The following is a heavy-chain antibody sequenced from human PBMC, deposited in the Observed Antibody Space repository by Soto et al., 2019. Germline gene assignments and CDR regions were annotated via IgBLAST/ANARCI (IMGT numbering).Heavy chain of an antibody. D-gene: IGHD2-15*01. CDR2: ISAYNGYT. CDR1: GYTFTNYG. V-gene: IGHV1-18*01. J-gene: IGHJ5*02. Sequence: ASVKLACKASGYTFTNYGISWVRQAPGQGLEWMGWISAYNGYTNYAQKLQGRVTMTTDTSTSTAYMELRSLRSDDTAVYYCARQRWVVVTPWLFYPWGQGTQVTVSS. CDR3: ARQRWVVVTPWLFYP.